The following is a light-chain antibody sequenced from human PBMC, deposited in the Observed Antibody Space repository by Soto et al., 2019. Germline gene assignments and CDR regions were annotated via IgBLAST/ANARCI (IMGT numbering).Light chain of an antibody. V-gene: IGKV3-20*01. CDR1: QSVSSSY. Sequence: EIVLTQSPGTLSLSPGGRATLSCRASQSVSSSYLAWYQQKPGQAPRLVIYGASSRATGIPDRFSGSGSGTAFTLTISRLEPEDFAVYYCQQYGSARWTFGQGTKVEIK. CDR2: GAS. J-gene: IGKJ1*01. CDR3: QQYGSARWT.